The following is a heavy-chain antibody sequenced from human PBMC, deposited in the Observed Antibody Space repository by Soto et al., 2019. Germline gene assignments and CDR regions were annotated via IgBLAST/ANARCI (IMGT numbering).Heavy chain of an antibody. CDR2: IYHSGST. V-gene: IGHV4-30-2*01. CDR3: VGSWYINYSYGMDV. Sequence: NLSLTCAVSGGSMRSSGYSWSCIRHPPGKGLEWIGYIYHSGSTYYNPSLKRRLTISVDRSKNQFSLKLISVTAAEKAVYYCVGSWYINYSYGMDVWGQGTTVTVS. J-gene: IGHJ6*02. D-gene: IGHD6-13*01. CDR1: GGSMRSSGYS.